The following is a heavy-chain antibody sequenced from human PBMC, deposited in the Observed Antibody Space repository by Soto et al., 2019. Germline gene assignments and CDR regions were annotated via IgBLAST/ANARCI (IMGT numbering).Heavy chain of an antibody. J-gene: IGHJ4*02. Sequence: SETLSLTCTVSGGSISSGGYYWSWIRQHPGKGLEWIGYIYYSGSTYYNPSLKSRVTISVDTSKNQFSLKLSSVTAADTAVYYCARDTGANIAVAGTFDYWGQGTLVTVSS. CDR2: IYYSGST. V-gene: IGHV4-31*03. CDR1: GGSISSGGYY. CDR3: ARDTGANIAVAGTFDY. D-gene: IGHD6-19*01.